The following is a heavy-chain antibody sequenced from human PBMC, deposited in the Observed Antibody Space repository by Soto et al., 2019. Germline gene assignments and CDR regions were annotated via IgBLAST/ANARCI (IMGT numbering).Heavy chain of an antibody. CDR2: IYYSGST. CDR3: ARVGSMNYGGNVPDY. V-gene: IGHV4-31*03. Sequence: QVQLQESGPGLVKPSQTLSLTCTVSGGSISSGGYYWSWIRQHPGNGLEWIGYIYYSGSTYYNPSLKSRVTISVDTSKNQFSLKLSYVTAADTAVYYCARVGSMNYGGNVPDYWGQGTLVTVSS. D-gene: IGHD2-15*01. J-gene: IGHJ4*02. CDR1: GGSISSGGYY.